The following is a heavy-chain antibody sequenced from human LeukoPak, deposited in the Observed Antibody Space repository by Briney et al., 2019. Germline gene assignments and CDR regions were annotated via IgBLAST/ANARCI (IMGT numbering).Heavy chain of an antibody. V-gene: IGHV1-18*01. CDR2: ISAYNGNT. CDR1: GYTFTSYG. Sequence: GASVTVSFTASGYTFTSYGISWVRQAPGQGLEWMGWISAYNGNTNYAQKLQGRVTMTTDTSTSTAYTELRSLRSDDTAVYYRARIVGAFGGGPDNWFDPWGQGTLVTVSS. D-gene: IGHD1-26*01. CDR3: ARIVGAFGGGPDNWFDP. J-gene: IGHJ5*02.